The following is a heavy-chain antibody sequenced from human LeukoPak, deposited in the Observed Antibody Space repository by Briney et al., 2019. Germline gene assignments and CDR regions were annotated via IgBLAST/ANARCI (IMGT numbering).Heavy chain of an antibody. CDR3: ARCYYDSSGYYWVWFDP. Sequence: SETLSLTCTVSGVPISSYYWSWIRQPPGKGLEWIGYIYYSGSTNYNPSLKSRVTISVDTSKNQFSLKLSSVTAADTAVYYCARCYYDSSGYYWVWFDPWGQGTLVTVSS. V-gene: IGHV4-59*01. D-gene: IGHD3-22*01. CDR1: GVPISSYY. CDR2: IYYSGST. J-gene: IGHJ5*02.